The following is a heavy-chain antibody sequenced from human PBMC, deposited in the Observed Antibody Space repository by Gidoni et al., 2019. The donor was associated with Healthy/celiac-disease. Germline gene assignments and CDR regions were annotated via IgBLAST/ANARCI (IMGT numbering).Heavy chain of an antibody. CDR2: INPSGGST. Sequence: QVQLVQSGAEVKKPGASVKVSCKASGYTFTNYYMHWVRQAPGQGLEWMGIINPSGGSTSYAQKFQGRVTMTRYTSTSTVYMELSSLRSEDTAVYYCARGLCSGGSCYAVGYWGQGTLVTVSS. D-gene: IGHD2-15*01. J-gene: IGHJ4*02. V-gene: IGHV1-46*01. CDR1: GYTFTNYY. CDR3: ARGLCSGGSCYAVGY.